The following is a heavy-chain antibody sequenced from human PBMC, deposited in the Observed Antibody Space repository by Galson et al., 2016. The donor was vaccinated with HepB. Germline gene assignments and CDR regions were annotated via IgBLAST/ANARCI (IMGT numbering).Heavy chain of an antibody. CDR1: NGSFNAYY. Sequence: ETLSLTCTVYNGSFNAYYWNWIRQPPGKGLEWLGEINHLGSANYNPSLRSRLTVSVDASKNQFSLKLSSVTAADTGVYFCAKGRTVVRYWGQGTLVTVSS. J-gene: IGHJ4*02. D-gene: IGHD1-14*01. CDR2: INHLGSA. V-gene: IGHV4-34*01. CDR3: AKGRTVVRY.